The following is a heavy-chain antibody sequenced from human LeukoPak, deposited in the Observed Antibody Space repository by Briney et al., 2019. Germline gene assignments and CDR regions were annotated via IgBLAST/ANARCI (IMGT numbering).Heavy chain of an antibody. J-gene: IGHJ4*02. CDR2: IYYSGST. CDR3: ARQTGSGLFILP. D-gene: IGHD3/OR15-3a*01. V-gene: IGHV4-39*07. CDR1: GGSISSSSYY. Sequence: SETLSLTCTVSGGSISSSSYYWGGIRQPPGKGLEWIGSIYYSGSTYYNPSLKSRVTISVDTSKNQFSLKLSSVTAADTAVYYCARQTGSGLFILPGGQGTLVTVSS.